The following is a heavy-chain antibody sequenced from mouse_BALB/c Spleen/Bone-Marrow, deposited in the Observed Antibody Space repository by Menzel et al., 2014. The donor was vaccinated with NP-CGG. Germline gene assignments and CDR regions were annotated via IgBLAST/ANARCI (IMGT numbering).Heavy chain of an antibody. D-gene: IGHD3-2*01. CDR2: ISTYSGNT. V-gene: IGHV1-67*01. Sequence: QVQLKESGPELVRPGVSVKISCKVSGYTFTDYAMHWVKQSHAKSLEWIGVISTYSGNTNYNQKFKGKATMTVDKSSSTAYMELARLTSEDSAIYYCARPRQLGLAFYAMDYWGQGTSVTVSS. CDR3: ARPRQLGLAFYAMDY. CDR1: GYTFTDYA. J-gene: IGHJ4*01.